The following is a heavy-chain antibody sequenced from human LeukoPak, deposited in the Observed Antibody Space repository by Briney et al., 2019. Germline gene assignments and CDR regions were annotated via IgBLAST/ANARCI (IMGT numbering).Heavy chain of an antibody. J-gene: IGHJ5*02. CDR2: INHSGST. Sequence: SETLSLTCAVYGGSFSGYYWSWIRQPPGKGLEWIGEINHSGSTNYNPSLKSRVTISVDTSKNQFSLKLSSVTAADTAVYYCARERRRPGFNYLDQTLGYCSGGSCRPSWFDPWGQATLVTVSS. CDR1: GGSFSGYY. CDR3: ARERRRPGFNYLDQTLGYCSGGSCRPSWFDP. D-gene: IGHD2-15*01. V-gene: IGHV4-34*01.